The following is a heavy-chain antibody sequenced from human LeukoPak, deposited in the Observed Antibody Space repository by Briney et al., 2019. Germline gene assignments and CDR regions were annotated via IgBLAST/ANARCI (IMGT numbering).Heavy chain of an antibody. Sequence: GGSLRLSCTASGFTFSTYAMGWVRQATGKGLEWVSATDDNSVNKHYADSVKGRFAISRDNAKNTLYLQMNSLRAEDTAVYYCARDWFHAIDYWGQGTLVTVSS. CDR3: ARDWFHAIDY. V-gene: IGHV3-23*01. CDR2: TDDNSVNK. J-gene: IGHJ4*02. D-gene: IGHD2/OR15-2a*01. CDR1: GFTFSTYA.